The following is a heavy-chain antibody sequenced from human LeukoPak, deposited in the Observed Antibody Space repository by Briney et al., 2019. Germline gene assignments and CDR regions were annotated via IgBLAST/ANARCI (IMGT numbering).Heavy chain of an antibody. CDR1: GGTFSSYA. CDR2: INPSGGST. D-gene: IGHD3-22*01. V-gene: IGHV1-46*01. CDR3: ARVAVIKGNYYDSEDAFDI. Sequence: ASVKVSCKXSGGTFSSYAISWVRQAPGQGLEWMGRINPSGGSTSYAQKFQGRVTMTRDTSTRTVYMELSSLRSEDTAVYYCARVAVIKGNYYDSEDAFDIWGQGTMVTVSS. J-gene: IGHJ3*02.